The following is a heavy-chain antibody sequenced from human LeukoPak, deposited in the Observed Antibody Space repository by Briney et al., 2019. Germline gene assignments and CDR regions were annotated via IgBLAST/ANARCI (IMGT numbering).Heavy chain of an antibody. V-gene: IGHV3-7*01. Sequence: GGSLRLSCAASGFTFGNYWMSWVRQPPGKGLEWVANIKGDGSAKRSLDSVRGRFTISRDNDKNSLYMQMNSLRVDDTAVYFCAARLGGTGAYFYWGQGTLVTVSS. CDR1: GFTFGNYW. CDR3: AARLGGTGAYFY. D-gene: IGHD7-27*01. J-gene: IGHJ4*02. CDR2: IKGDGSAK.